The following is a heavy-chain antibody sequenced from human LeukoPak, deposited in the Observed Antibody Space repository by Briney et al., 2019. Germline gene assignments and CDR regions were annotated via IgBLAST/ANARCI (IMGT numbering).Heavy chain of an antibody. CDR1: GFRFSSYA. D-gene: IGHD3-3*01. Sequence: GGSLRLSYVASGFRFSSYAMSWVRQAPGKGLEWVSSISGSGGSTYYTDSVKGRFAISRDNSTSTLYLQMNSLGTDDTALYYCVKGGQNYDFWRFDYWGQGTLVTASS. V-gene: IGHV3-23*01. CDR3: VKGGQNYDFWRFDY. CDR2: ISGSGGST. J-gene: IGHJ4*02.